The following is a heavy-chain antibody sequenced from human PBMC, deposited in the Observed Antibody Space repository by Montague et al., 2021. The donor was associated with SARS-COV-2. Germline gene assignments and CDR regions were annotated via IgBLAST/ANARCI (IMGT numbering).Heavy chain of an antibody. CDR1: GDSMTDSY. D-gene: IGHD1-1*01. Sequence: SETLSLTCTVSGDSMTDSYWSWIRQPPGKGLEYIGYIYFSGSTNYNPSLKSRPTISVDTSKNQFSLKLSSVTAADTAVYFCTRLSLGWNTDWGPGTLVTVSS. CDR3: TRLSLGWNTD. V-gene: IGHV4-59*08. J-gene: IGHJ1*01. CDR2: IYFSGST.